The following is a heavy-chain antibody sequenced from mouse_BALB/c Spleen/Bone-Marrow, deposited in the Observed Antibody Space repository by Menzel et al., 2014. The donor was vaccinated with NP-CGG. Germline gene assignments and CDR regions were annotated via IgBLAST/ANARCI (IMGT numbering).Heavy chain of an antibody. J-gene: IGHJ3*01. V-gene: IGHV14-3*02. CDR1: GFNIKDTY. CDR3: ATYYRYDRRFAY. CDR2: IDPANGNT. Sequence: VQLQQSGAELVKPGASVKLSCTASGFNIKDTYMHWVKQRPEQGLEWIGRIDPANGNTKYDPKFQGKATITADTSSNIAYLQLSSLTSEDTAVYYCATYYRYDRRFAYWGQGTLVTVSA. D-gene: IGHD2-14*01.